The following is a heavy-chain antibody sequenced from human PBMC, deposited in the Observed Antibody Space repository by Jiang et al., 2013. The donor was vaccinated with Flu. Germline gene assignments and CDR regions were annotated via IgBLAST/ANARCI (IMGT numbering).Heavy chain of an antibody. CDR1: GGSIGSYY. D-gene: IGHD3-22*01. CDR2: IYSRGDT. CDR3: ARDDSSKWAPGDYGMDV. V-gene: IGHV4-4*07. Sequence: SGSGLVKPSETLSLTCTVSGGSIGSYYWSWIRQPAGKGLEWIGRIYSRGDTNYNPSLGRRVTISLDTSKNQFSLKLTSVTTADTAVYYCARDDSSKWAPGDYGMDVWGQGTSVTVSS. J-gene: IGHJ6*02.